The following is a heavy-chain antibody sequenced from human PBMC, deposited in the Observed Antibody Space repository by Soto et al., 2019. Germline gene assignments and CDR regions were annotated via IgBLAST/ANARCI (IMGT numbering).Heavy chain of an antibody. V-gene: IGHV4-30-2*01. Sequence: QLHLQESGPGLVKPSQTLSLTCAVSGGSVSSGGYSWSWIRQPPGKGLEWIGYIYHSGSTYYTPSLKSRVTMSLDESQNQFSLKLDSVTAADTAVYFCAREGDTSSWYYRSYWGQGTMVTVSS. CDR1: GGSVSSGGYS. CDR2: IYHSGST. CDR3: AREGDTSSWYYRSY. J-gene: IGHJ4*02. D-gene: IGHD6-13*01.